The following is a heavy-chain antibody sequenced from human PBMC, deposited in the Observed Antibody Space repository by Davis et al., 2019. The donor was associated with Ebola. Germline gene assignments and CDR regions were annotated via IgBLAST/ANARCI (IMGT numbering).Heavy chain of an antibody. D-gene: IGHD6-19*01. CDR2: IFWDDDR. CDR3: THVGYINGWFYFDY. V-gene: IGHV2-5*02. J-gene: IGHJ4*02. CDR1: GFSLSTSGMG. Sequence: SGPTLVKPTQTLTLTCTFSGFSLSTSGMGVGWIRQPPGKALECLGFIFWDDDRRYSPSLKSRLTITKDTSKNQVVPTMTNMDPADTATYYCTHVGYINGWFYFDYWGQGSLVTVSS.